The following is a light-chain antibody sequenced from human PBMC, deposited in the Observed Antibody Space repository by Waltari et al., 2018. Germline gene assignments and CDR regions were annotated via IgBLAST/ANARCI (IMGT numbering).Light chain of an antibody. CDR1: NIGSKG. Sequence: SYDVSQPRSVSVSPGQTARITCGGDNIGSKGVHWYQQKSAQAPVLVIYYNSDRPSGFPERISGSNSGNTATLTISGVEAGDEADYYCQVWDSSGDQWIFGGGTRLTVL. V-gene: IGLV3-21*01. J-gene: IGLJ2*01. CDR3: QVWDSSGDQWI. CDR2: YNS.